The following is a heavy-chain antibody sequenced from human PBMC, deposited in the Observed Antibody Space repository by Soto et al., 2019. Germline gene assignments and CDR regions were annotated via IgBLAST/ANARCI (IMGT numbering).Heavy chain of an antibody. J-gene: IGHJ4*02. D-gene: IGHD2-2*01. Sequence: GVSLRLSCAASGFTFSSYWMSWVRQAPGKGLEWVANIKQDGSEKYYVDSVKGRFTISRDNAKNSLYLQMNSLRAEDTAVYYCARDRAVPAANYFDYWGQGTLVTVSS. CDR3: ARDRAVPAANYFDY. CDR1: GFTFSSYW. V-gene: IGHV3-7*01. CDR2: IKQDGSEK.